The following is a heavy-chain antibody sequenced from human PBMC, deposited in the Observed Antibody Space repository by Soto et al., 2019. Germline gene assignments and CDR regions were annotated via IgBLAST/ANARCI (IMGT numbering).Heavy chain of an antibody. CDR1: GFTFSSYW. Sequence: EVQLVESGGGLVQPGGSLRLSCAASGFTFSSYWMSWVRQAPGKGLEWVVNIKQDGSERYYMDSVRGRFTASRDNAKNSVYLQMNSLSAEDTAVYFCARVAYTYGWIYDYWGQGSLVTVSS. D-gene: IGHD2-2*02. J-gene: IGHJ4*01. V-gene: IGHV3-7*01. CDR3: ARVAYTYGWIYDY. CDR2: IKQDGSER.